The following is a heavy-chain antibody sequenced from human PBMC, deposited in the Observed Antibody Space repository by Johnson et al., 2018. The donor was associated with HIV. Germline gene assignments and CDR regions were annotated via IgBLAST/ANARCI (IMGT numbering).Heavy chain of an antibody. Sequence: VQLVESGGGLVQPGGSLRLSCAASGFTFSSYAMSWVRQAPGKGLEWVSAISGSGGSTGYADSVKGRCPISRDNAKNSLYLQMNSLRAEDTALYYCARGRPWGWELRRDAFDIWGQGTMVTVSS. J-gene: IGHJ3*02. CDR2: ISGSGGST. CDR3: ARGRPWGWELRRDAFDI. V-gene: IGHV3-23*04. D-gene: IGHD1-26*01. CDR1: GFTFSSYA.